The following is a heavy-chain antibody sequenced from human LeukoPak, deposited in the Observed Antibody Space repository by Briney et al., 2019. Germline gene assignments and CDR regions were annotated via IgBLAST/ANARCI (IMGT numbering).Heavy chain of an antibody. CDR2: TYYSGST. J-gene: IGHJ4*02. V-gene: IGHV4-39*01. CDR3: ARLSKGRYFDYIFDH. D-gene: IGHD3-9*01. Sequence: PSETLSLTCTVSGGSFSSYEYYWGWIRQPPGKGLEWIGNTYYSGSTYYNPSLKSRLTMSVDTSKNQFSLKMSSVTAADTAVYYCARLSKGRYFDYIFDHWGQGALVTVSP. CDR1: GGSFSSYEYY.